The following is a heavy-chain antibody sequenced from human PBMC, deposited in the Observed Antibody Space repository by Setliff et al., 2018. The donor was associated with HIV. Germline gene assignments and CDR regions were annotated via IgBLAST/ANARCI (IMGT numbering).Heavy chain of an antibody. CDR3: ARGGGDSSQFDH. J-gene: IGHJ4*02. CDR1: GYTFSSYD. D-gene: IGHD2-21*01. CDR2: MNPNSGNT. Sequence: ASVKVSCKASGYTFSSYDINWVRQATGQGLEWMGWMNPNSGNTRYSQEFQGRVTITRDTSASTAYMELSSLNSADMAVYYCARGGGDSSQFDHWGQGTLVTVSS. V-gene: IGHV1-8*03.